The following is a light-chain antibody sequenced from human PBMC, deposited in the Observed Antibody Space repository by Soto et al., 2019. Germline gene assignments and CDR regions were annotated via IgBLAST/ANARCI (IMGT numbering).Light chain of an antibody. CDR3: LQRSIGFT. J-gene: IGKJ3*01. CDR2: GAS. CDR1: QNISRS. Sequence: EIVMTQSPVTLSVSPGERATLSCRASQNISRSLAWYQQKPGQGPRLLIYGASTRATGSPARFSGSGSGTEFTLTISSLEPEDFAVYHCLQRSIGFTFGPGT. V-gene: IGKV3-15*01.